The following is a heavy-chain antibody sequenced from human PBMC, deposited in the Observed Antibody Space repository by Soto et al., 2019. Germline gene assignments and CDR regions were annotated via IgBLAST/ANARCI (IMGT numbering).Heavy chain of an antibody. CDR3: ARASSSSSSPWYYGMDV. D-gene: IGHD6-6*01. CDR2: IDPSDSYT. CDR1: GYSFTSYW. V-gene: IGHV5-10-1*01. Sequence: GASLKISCKGSGYSFTSYWISWVRQMPGKGLEWMGRIDPSDSYTNYSPSFQGHVTISADKSISTAYLQWSSLKASDTAMYYCARASSSSSSPWYYGMDVWGQGTTVTVSS. J-gene: IGHJ6*02.